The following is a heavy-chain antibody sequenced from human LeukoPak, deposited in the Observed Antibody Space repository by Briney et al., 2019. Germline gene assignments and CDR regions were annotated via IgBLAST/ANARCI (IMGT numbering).Heavy chain of an antibody. V-gene: IGHV1-18*01. CDR2: ISGHKGTL. D-gene: IGHD5-24*01. Sequence: ASVKVSCKTSGYALTTYGISWVRQAPGQGPEWMGWISGHKGTLTYAQKFRGRLTMTTDMFTTTAYMDLGSLGPEDTAVYYCARDHVPRGDGYNYYEYWGQGTLVTVSS. CDR3: ARDHVPRGDGYNYYEY. CDR1: GYALTTYG. J-gene: IGHJ4*02.